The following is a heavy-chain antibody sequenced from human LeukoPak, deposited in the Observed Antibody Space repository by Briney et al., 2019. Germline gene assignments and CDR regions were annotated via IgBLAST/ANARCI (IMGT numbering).Heavy chain of an antibody. CDR2: ISSSGGTI. CDR1: GFTFSSYS. CDR3: ARERGYNYGYSDY. J-gene: IGHJ4*02. V-gene: IGHV3-48*02. D-gene: IGHD5-18*01. Sequence: GESLRLSCAASGFTFSSYSMNWVRQAPGKGLEWVSYISSSGGTIYDADSVRGRFTISRDNAKNSLYLQMDSVRDEDTAVYYCARERGYNYGYSDYWGQGTLVTVSS.